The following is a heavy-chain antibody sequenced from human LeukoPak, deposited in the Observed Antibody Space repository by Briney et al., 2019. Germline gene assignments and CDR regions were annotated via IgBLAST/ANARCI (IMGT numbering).Heavy chain of an antibody. CDR3: ARSVAVAGDDPDLDY. Sequence: SETLSLTCTVSGGSISSSSYYWGWIRQPPGKGLEWIGSIYYSGSTYYNPSLKSRVTISVDTSKNQFSPKLSSVTAADTAVYYCARSVAVAGDDPDLDYWGQGTLVTVSS. J-gene: IGHJ4*02. D-gene: IGHD6-19*01. CDR2: IYYSGST. CDR1: GGSISSSSYY. V-gene: IGHV4-39*07.